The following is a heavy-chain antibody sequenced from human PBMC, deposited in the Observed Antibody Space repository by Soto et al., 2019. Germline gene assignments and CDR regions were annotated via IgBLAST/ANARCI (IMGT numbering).Heavy chain of an antibody. CDR3: AADRMATISPHYYYYGMDV. D-gene: IGHD5-12*01. J-gene: IGHJ6*02. CDR2: MVVGSGNT. Sequence: SVKVSCKASGFTFTSSAVQWVRQARGQRLEWIGWMVVGSGNTNYAQKLQEGVTITRDMSTSTAYMELSSLRSEDTAVYYCAADRMATISPHYYYYGMDVWGQGTTVTVSS. V-gene: IGHV1-58*01. CDR1: GFTFTSSA.